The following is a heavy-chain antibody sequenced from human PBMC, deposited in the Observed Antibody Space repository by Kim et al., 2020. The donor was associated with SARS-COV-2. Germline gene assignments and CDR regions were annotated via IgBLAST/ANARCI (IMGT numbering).Heavy chain of an antibody. J-gene: IGHJ4*01. CDR1: GGSFSGYY. Sequence: SETLSLTCAVYGGSFSGYYWSWIRQPPGKGLEWIGEINHSGSTNYNPSLKSRVTISVDTSKNQFSLKLSSVTAADTAVYYCARGDYYGSGSYLADLDYWG. V-gene: IGHV4-34*01. CDR2: INHSGST. D-gene: IGHD3-10*01. CDR3: ARGDYYGSGSYLADLDY.